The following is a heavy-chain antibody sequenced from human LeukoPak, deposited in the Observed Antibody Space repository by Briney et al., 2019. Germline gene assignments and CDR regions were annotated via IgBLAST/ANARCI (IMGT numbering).Heavy chain of an antibody. CDR1: GYTFTSYG. V-gene: IGHV1-18*01. CDR3: ARDVHYNGSGSYSYYYYGMDV. D-gene: IGHD3-10*01. CDR2: ISAYNGNT. Sequence: ASVKVSCKASGYTFTSYGISWVRQAPGQGLEWMGWISAYNGNTNYAQKLQGGVTMTTDTSTSTAYMELRSLRSDDTAVYYCARDVHYNGSGSYSYYYYGMDVWGQGTTVTVSS. J-gene: IGHJ6*02.